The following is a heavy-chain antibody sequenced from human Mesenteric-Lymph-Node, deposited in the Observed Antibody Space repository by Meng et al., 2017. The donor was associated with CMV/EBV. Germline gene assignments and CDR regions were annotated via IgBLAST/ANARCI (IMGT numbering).Heavy chain of an antibody. CDR3: ARIYCSSTSCYQPHFDY. D-gene: IGHD2-2*01. J-gene: IGHJ4*02. CDR1: GYSISSGYY. V-gene: IGHV4-38-2*02. CDR2: IYLTGNT. Sequence: SETLSLTCTVSGYSISSGYYWGWIRQPPGKGLEWIGSIYLTGNTHYNPSLTSRVTISVDTSKNRFSLKLSSVTAADTAVYYCARIYCSSTSCYQPHFDYWGQGTLVTVSS.